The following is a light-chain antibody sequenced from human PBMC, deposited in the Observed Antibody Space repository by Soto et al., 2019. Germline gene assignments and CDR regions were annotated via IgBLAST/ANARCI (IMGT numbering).Light chain of an antibody. J-gene: IGKJ5*01. V-gene: IGKV3-20*01. CDR3: QQYGTSPPDT. Sequence: EIVLTQSPGAVSLSPGERATLSCRASQSLTNNYLAWYQQKPGQAPRLLIHGASSRAAGIPDRFSGSGSGTDFTLTISRLEPEDVAVYYCQQYGTSPPDTFGQRTRLEIK. CDR2: GAS. CDR1: QSLTNNY.